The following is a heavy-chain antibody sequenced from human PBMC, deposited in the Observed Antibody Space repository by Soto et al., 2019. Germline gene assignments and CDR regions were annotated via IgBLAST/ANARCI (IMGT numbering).Heavy chain of an antibody. J-gene: IGHJ6*02. CDR3: AKTMGYSNSKYYYYGMDV. CDR2: ISWDGGST. D-gene: IGHD4-4*01. V-gene: IGHV3-43*01. Sequence: GVSIRLSCAASGFNFVYYARHWVRQEPGKGLEWVSLISWDGGSTYYADSVKGRFTISRDNSKNSLYLQMNSLRTEDTALYYCAKTMGYSNSKYYYYGMDVWGQGTTVTVSS. CDR1: GFNFVYYA.